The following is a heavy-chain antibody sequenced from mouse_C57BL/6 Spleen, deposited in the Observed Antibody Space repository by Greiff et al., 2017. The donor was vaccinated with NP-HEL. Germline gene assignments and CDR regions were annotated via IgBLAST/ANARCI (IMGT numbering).Heavy chain of an antibody. CDR1: GYTFTDYE. J-gene: IGHJ1*03. CDR3: TREEDYDGYFDV. Sequence: QVQLQQSGAELVRPGASVTLSCKASGYTFTDYEMHWVKQTPVHGLEWIGAIDPETGGTAYNQKFKGKAILTADKSSSTAYMELRSLTSEDSAVYYCTREEDYDGYFDVWGTGTTVTVSS. D-gene: IGHD2-4*01. CDR2: IDPETGGT. V-gene: IGHV1-15*01.